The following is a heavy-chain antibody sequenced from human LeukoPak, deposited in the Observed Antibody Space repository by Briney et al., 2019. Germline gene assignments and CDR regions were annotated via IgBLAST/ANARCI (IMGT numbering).Heavy chain of an antibody. Sequence: PGGSLRLSCAASGFTFSSYEMNWVRQAPGKGLEWVAVISYDGSNKYYADSVKGRFTIPRDNSKNTLYLQMNSLRAEDTAVYYCAREEVAAAGTYYGMDVWGQGTTVTVSS. J-gene: IGHJ6*02. CDR2: ISYDGSNK. D-gene: IGHD6-13*01. CDR1: GFTFSSYE. V-gene: IGHV3-30-3*01. CDR3: AREEVAAAGTYYGMDV.